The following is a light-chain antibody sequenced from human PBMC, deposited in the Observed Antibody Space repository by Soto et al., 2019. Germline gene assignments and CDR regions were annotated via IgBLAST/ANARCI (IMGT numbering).Light chain of an antibody. CDR3: CSYVGRSDSYV. CDR2: EVS. J-gene: IGLJ1*01. CDR1: SSDVGSNDL. V-gene: IGLV2-23*02. Sequence: QSVLSQPASVSGSPGQSITISCTGTSSDVGSNDLVSWYQQHPGKAPKLMIYEVSKRPSGISNRFSGSKSGNTASLTISGLQAEDEGDYYCCSYVGRSDSYVFGAGTKVTVL.